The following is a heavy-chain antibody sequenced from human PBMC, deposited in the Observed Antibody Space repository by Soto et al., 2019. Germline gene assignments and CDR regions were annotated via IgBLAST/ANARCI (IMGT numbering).Heavy chain of an antibody. Sequence: QVQLVESGGGVVQPGRSLRLSCAASGFTFSSYGMHWVRQAPGKGLEWVAVISYDGSNKYYADSVKGRFTISRDNSKNTLDLQMNSLRAEDTAVYYCAKDGTGRGVAFDIWGQGTMVTVSS. J-gene: IGHJ3*02. CDR1: GFTFSSYG. CDR2: ISYDGSNK. V-gene: IGHV3-30*18. D-gene: IGHD3-10*01. CDR3: AKDGTGRGVAFDI.